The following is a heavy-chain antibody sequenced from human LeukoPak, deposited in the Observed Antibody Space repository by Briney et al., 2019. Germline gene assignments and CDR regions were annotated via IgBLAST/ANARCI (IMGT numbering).Heavy chain of an antibody. CDR2: IYPGDSDT. D-gene: IGHD6-19*01. Sequence: GESLKISCKGSGYSFTSYWIGWVRQMPGKGLEWMGIIYPGDSDTRYSPSFQGQVTISADKSISTAYLQWNNLKASDTAMYYCARAGSSGIIVAGPRGFDYWGQGTLVTVSS. CDR3: ARAGSSGIIVAGPRGFDY. J-gene: IGHJ4*02. V-gene: IGHV5-51*01. CDR1: GYSFTSYW.